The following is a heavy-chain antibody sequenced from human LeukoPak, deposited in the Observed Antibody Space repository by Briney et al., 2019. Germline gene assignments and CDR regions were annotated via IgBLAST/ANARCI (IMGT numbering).Heavy chain of an antibody. J-gene: IGHJ5*02. D-gene: IGHD6-13*01. CDR3: ARSIAAAGNWFDP. CDR1: GYTFTGYY. Sequence: GASVTVSCMASGYTFTGYYMQWVRQAPGQGREWVGWINPNSGGTNYAHKFQGWVTTTRDTSISTAYMELSRLTSDDTAVYYCARSIAAAGNWFDPWGQGTLVTVSS. CDR2: INPNSGGT. V-gene: IGHV1-2*04.